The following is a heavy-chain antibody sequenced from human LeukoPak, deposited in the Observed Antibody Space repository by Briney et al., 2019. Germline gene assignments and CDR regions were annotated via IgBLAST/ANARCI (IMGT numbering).Heavy chain of an antibody. Sequence: GGSLRFSCPPSGFTCRSYMMTWVRQAPGRGLEWVSTISSNGGSTYYADSVKGRFTISRDNSKNTLYLQVSSLRAEDTAIYYCARYCSDASHYSGVDYWGQGTLVPVSS. V-gene: IGHV3-23*01. D-gene: IGHD2-15*01. CDR1: GFTCRSYM. CDR2: ISSNGGST. J-gene: IGHJ4*02. CDR3: ARYCSDASHYSGVDY.